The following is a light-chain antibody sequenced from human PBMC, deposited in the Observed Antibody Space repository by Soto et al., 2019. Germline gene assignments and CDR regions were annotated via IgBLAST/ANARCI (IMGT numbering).Light chain of an antibody. CDR1: RGDVGGYNY. CDR3: CSCTGSHSYV. J-gene: IGLJ1*01. CDR2: DVN. Sequence: QSALTQPRSVSESPGQSVAISCTGTRGDVGGYNYVSWYQQHPGKAPKLIIYDVNKRPSGVPDRFSGSKSGNTASLTISGLQAEDEADYYCCSCTGSHSYVFGTGTKVTVL. V-gene: IGLV2-11*01.